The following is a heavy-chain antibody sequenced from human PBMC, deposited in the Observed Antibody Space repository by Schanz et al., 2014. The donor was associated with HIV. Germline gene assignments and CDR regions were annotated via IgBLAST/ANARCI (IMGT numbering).Heavy chain of an antibody. J-gene: IGHJ4*02. CDR2: ISYDGSNK. CDR1: GFSFINYG. Sequence: QVQLVESGGGVVQPGRSLRLSCAASGFSFINYGMHWVRQAPGKGLEWVEVISYDGSNKYYADSVKGRFTISRDNAKNSLYLQMNSLRAEDTAVYYCAKDQGDVSGTPFDYWGQGTLVTVSS. V-gene: IGHV3-30*18. CDR3: AKDQGDVSGTPFDY. D-gene: IGHD1-20*01.